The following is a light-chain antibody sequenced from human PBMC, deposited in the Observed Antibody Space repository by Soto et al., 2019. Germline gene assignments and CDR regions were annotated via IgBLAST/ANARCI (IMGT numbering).Light chain of an antibody. Sequence: QSALTQPASVSGSPGQSITIACTGTSSDVGGYEYVSWYQHHPGKAPKLMIYDVSNRPSGVSTRFSGSKSGNTASLTISGLQAEDEAHYYCSSYTSRTTLVLFGGGTKLTVL. CDR2: DVS. V-gene: IGLV2-14*03. J-gene: IGLJ2*01. CDR3: SSYTSRTTLVL. CDR1: SSDVGGYEY.